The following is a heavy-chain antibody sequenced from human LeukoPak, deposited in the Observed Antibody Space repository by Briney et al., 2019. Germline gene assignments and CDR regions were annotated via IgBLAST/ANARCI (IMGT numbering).Heavy chain of an antibody. CDR1: GYTLTELS. J-gene: IGHJ5*02. CDR3: AAYGSGSYYDNWFDP. V-gene: IGHV1-24*01. Sequence: ASVKVSCKVSGYTLTELSMHWVRQAPGKGLEWMGGFDPEDGETIYAQKFQGRVTMTEDTSTDTAYMELSSLRSEDTAVYYCAAYGSGSYYDNWFDPWGQGTLVTVSS. CDR2: FDPEDGET. D-gene: IGHD3-10*01.